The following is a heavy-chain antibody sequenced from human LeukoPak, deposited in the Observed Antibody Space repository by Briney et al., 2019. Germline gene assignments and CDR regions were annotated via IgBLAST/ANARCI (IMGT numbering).Heavy chain of an antibody. D-gene: IGHD4/OR15-4a*01. CDR1: GFTFSDYS. V-gene: IGHV3-21*01. Sequence: GGSLRLSCAASGFTFSDYSMTWVRQAPGKGLEWVSSISGSSSYIYYADSLKSRFTISRDNAKNSLFLQMNSLRAEDTAVYYCARRVPYFDYWGQGALVTVSS. CDR2: ISGSSSYI. CDR3: ARRVPYFDY. J-gene: IGHJ4*02.